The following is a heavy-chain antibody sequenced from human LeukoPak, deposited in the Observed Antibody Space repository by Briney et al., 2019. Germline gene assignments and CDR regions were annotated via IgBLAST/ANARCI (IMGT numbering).Heavy chain of an antibody. CDR2: TYPGDSNT. CDR1: GYSFTNNW. Sequence: GESLKISCKGSGYSFTNNWIGWVRQMPGEGLEWMGITYPGDSNTRYSPSFQGQVTISADKSISSAYLQRSSLKASDTAMYYCVRSPACSSGTCYPNWFDPWGQGTLVTVSS. J-gene: IGHJ5*02. D-gene: IGHD2-15*01. V-gene: IGHV5-51*01. CDR3: VRSPACSSGTCYPNWFDP.